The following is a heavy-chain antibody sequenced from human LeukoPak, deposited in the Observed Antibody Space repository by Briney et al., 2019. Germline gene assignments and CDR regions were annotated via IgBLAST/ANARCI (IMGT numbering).Heavy chain of an antibody. CDR3: AKDRGSGSYFSDY. D-gene: IGHD1-26*01. Sequence: GGSLRLSCAASGFTFSTYNMNWVRQAPGKGLEWVSSISSSSSYIYYADSVKGRFTISRDNAKNSLYLQMNSLRAEDTAVYYCAKDRGSGSYFSDYWGQGTLVTVSS. J-gene: IGHJ4*02. CDR1: GFTFSTYN. CDR2: ISSSSSYI. V-gene: IGHV3-21*04.